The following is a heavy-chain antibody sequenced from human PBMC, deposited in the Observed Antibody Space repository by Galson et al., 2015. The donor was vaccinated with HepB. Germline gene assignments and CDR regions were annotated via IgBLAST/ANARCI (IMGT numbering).Heavy chain of an antibody. CDR2: ISSSGSTI. D-gene: IGHD1-26*01. V-gene: IGHV3-11*01. CDR1: GFTFSDYY. CDR3: ARAKTEEWELLHLVY. J-gene: IGHJ4*02. Sequence: SLRLSCAASGFTFSDYYMSWIRQAPGKGLEWVSYISSSGSTIYYADSVKGRFTISRDNAKNSLYLQMNSLRAEDTAVYYCARAKTEEWELLHLVYWGQGTLVTVSS.